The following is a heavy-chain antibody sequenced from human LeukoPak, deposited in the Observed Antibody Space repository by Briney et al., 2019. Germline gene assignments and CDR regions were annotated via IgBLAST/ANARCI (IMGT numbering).Heavy chain of an antibody. Sequence: PSETLSLTCTVSGGSISSYYWSWIRQPPGKGLEWIGYIYYSGSTYYNPSLKSRVTISVDRSKNHFSLKLSSVTAADTAVYYCARYCSSTSCPKRLFDYWGQGTLVTVSS. J-gene: IGHJ4*02. CDR1: GGSISSYY. CDR2: IYYSGST. CDR3: ARYCSSTSCPKRLFDY. D-gene: IGHD2-2*01. V-gene: IGHV4-59*12.